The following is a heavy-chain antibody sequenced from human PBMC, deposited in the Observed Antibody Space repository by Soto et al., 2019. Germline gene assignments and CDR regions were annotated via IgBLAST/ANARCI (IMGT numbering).Heavy chain of an antibody. CDR1: GFTFSSYA. Sequence: QVQLVESGGGVVQPGRSLRLSCAASGFTFSSYAVHWVRQAPGKGLEWVAVIWYDGSNKYYADSVKGRFIISRDNSKNTVYLQMNSLRAEDTAVYYCARDRGSGWSSSDYWGQGTLVTVSS. V-gene: IGHV3-33*01. D-gene: IGHD6-19*01. CDR3: ARDRGSGWSSSDY. CDR2: IWYDGSNK. J-gene: IGHJ4*02.